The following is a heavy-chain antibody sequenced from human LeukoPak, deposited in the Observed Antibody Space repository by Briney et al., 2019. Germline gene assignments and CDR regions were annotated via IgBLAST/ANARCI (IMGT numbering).Heavy chain of an antibody. CDR1: GVTFSSFA. D-gene: IGHD4-23*01. CDR3: ASRPTEVRY. J-gene: IGHJ4*02. CDR2: ISGSGGST. Sequence: PGGSLRLSCAASGVTFSSFAMSWVRQAPGKGLEWVSAISGSGGSTNYADSVKGRFTISRDNSKNTLYLQMNSLRAEDTAVYYCASRPTEVRYWGQGTLVTVSS. V-gene: IGHV3-23*01.